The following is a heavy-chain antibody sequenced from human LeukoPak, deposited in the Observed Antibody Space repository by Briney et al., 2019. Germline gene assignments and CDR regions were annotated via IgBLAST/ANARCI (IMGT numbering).Heavy chain of an antibody. CDR2: MNPNSGNT. D-gene: IGHD3-10*01. V-gene: IGHV1-8*01. J-gene: IGHJ4*02. Sequence: ASVKVSCKASGYTFTSYDINWVRQATGQGLEWMGWMNPNSGNTGYAQKFQGRVTMTRNTSISTAYMELRSLRSDDTAVYYCARGSAPRLWFGDTDFDYWGQGTLVTVSS. CDR3: ARGSAPRLWFGDTDFDY. CDR1: GYTFTSYD.